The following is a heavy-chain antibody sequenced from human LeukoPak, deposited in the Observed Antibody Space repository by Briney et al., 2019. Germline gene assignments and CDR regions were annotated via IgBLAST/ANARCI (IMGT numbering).Heavy chain of an antibody. CDR1: GGSINNYY. D-gene: IGHD5-12*01. CDR3: ARRVANAYYMDV. V-gene: IGHV4-59*01. Sequence: SETLSLTCTVSGGSINNYYWNWIRQPPGKGLEWIGYIYYSGSTNYNPSLKSRVTISVDTSKNQFSLKLSSVTAADTAVYYCARRVANAYYMDVWGKGTTVTVSS. CDR2: IYYSGST. J-gene: IGHJ6*03.